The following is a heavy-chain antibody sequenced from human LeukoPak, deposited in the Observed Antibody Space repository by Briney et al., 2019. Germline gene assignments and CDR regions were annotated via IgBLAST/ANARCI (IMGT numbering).Heavy chain of an antibody. J-gene: IGHJ4*02. V-gene: IGHV3-23*01. CDR3: ATDIVVVPAAIISDYFDY. CDR2: ISGSGGST. Sequence: PGGSLRLSCAASGFTFSSYAMSWVRQAPGKGLEWVSAISGSGGSTYYADSAKGRFTISRDNSKNTLYLQMNSLRAEDTAVYYCATDIVVVPAAIISDYFDYWGQGTLVTVSS. CDR1: GFTFSSYA. D-gene: IGHD2-2*01.